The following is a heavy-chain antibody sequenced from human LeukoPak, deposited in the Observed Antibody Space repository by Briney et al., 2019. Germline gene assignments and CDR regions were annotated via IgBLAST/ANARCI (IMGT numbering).Heavy chain of an antibody. V-gene: IGHV1-69*05. CDR2: IIPIFGTA. J-gene: IGHJ4*02. Sequence: VASVKVSYKASGGTFSSYAISWVRQAPGQGLEWMGGIIPIFGTANYAQKFQGRVTITTDESTSTAYMELSSLRSEDTAVYYCASLEYDFWSGYYPYWGQGTLVTVSS. CDR3: ASLEYDFWSGYYPY. CDR1: GGTFSSYA. D-gene: IGHD3-3*01.